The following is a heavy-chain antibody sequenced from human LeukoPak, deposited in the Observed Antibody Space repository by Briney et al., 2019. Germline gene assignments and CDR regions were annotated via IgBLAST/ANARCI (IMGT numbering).Heavy chain of an antibody. CDR2: ISSGSGTT. J-gene: IGHJ4*02. D-gene: IGHD2-2*01. Sequence: PGGSLRLSCAASGFTFTTSSMNWVRQAPGKGLEWISYISSGSGTTYYAESVKGRFTISKDTAKNSLSLQMNSLRAEDTAVYFCATGPNTSPFDYWGQGTLVTVSS. V-gene: IGHV3-48*01. CDR3: ATGPNTSPFDY. CDR1: GFTFTTSS.